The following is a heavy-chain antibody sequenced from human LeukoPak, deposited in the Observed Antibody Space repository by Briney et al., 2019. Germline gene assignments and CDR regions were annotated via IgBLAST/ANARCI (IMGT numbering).Heavy chain of an antibody. V-gene: IGHV2-5*01. Sequence: SGPTLVKPTQTLTLTCTFSGFSLNTSGVGVGWIRQPPGKALEWLALIYWNDDKHYSPSLKSRLTITKDTSKSQVVLTMTNMDPVDTATYYCAHRQRGDYPYYYYYGMGVWGQGTTVTVSS. D-gene: IGHD5-12*01. CDR1: GFSLNTSGVG. CDR3: AHRQRGDYPYYYYYGMGV. J-gene: IGHJ6*02. CDR2: IYWNDDK.